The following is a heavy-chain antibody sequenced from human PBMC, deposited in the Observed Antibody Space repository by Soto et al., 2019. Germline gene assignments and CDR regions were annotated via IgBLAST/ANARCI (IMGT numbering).Heavy chain of an antibody. CDR1: GASITSSSY. Sequence: QVQLQESGPGLMKPSETLSLTCTVSGASITSSSYWSWIRQPAGKGLEWIGRFSLSGTTNYNPSLWSRVTMSADVSKNQFSLRLTSVTAADTALYYCARGMTPPGAPAWYYFDSWGQGTLVTVSS. J-gene: IGHJ4*02. V-gene: IGHV4-4*07. D-gene: IGHD2-8*02. CDR3: ARGMTPPGAPAWYYFDS. CDR2: FSLSGTT.